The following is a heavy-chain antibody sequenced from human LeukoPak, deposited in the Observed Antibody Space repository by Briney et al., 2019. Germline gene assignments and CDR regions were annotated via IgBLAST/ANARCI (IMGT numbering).Heavy chain of an antibody. CDR2: IYSDGST. V-gene: IGHV3-66*01. CDR3: THAVSHAFDI. J-gene: IGHJ3*02. Sequence: GGSLRLSCAASGFTVSNNYMSWVGQAPGKGLEWVSLIYSDGSTSYADSVKGRFTISRDNSKNTLYLQMNSLRAEDTALYYCTHAVSHAFDIWGQGTMVTVSS. D-gene: IGHD2-2*01. CDR1: GFTVSNNY.